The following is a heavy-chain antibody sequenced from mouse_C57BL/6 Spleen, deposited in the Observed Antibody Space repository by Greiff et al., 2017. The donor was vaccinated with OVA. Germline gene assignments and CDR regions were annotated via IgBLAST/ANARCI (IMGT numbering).Heavy chain of an antibody. Sequence: QVQLQQSGAELVRPGTSVKVSCKASGYAFTNYLIEWVKQRPGQGLEWIGVINPGSGGTNYNEKCKGKATLTADKSSSTAYMQLSSLTSEDSAVYFCARSITTVVQEDYFDYWGQGTTLTVSS. D-gene: IGHD1-1*01. CDR1: GYAFTNYL. CDR3: ARSITTVVQEDYFDY. CDR2: INPGSGGT. J-gene: IGHJ2*01. V-gene: IGHV1-54*01.